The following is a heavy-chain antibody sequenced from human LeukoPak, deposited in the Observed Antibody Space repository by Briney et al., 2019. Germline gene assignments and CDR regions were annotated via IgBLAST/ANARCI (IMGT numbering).Heavy chain of an antibody. Sequence: ASVKVSCKASGYTFTSYGMHWVRQAPGQRLEWMGWINAGNGNTKYSQKFQGRVTITADKSTSTAYMELGSLRSEDTAVYYCARGNTMVRGVIEDYWGQGTLVTVSS. D-gene: IGHD3-10*01. J-gene: IGHJ4*02. V-gene: IGHV1-3*01. CDR3: ARGNTMVRGVIEDY. CDR2: INAGNGNT. CDR1: GYTFTSYG.